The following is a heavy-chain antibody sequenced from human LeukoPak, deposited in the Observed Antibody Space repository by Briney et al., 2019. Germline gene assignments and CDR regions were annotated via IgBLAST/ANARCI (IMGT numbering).Heavy chain of an antibody. Sequence: SETLSLTCAVFGGSFSGYYWSWIRQPPGKGLEWIGEINHSGSTNYNPSLKSRVTISVDTSKNQLSLKLSSVTAADTAVYYCARSKWGAFDIWGQGTMVTVSS. CDR2: INHSGST. J-gene: IGHJ3*02. CDR3: ARSKWGAFDI. CDR1: GGSFSGYY. V-gene: IGHV4-34*01. D-gene: IGHD1-26*01.